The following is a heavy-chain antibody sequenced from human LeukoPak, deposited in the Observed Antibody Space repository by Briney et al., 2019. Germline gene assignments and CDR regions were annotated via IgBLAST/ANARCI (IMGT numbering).Heavy chain of an antibody. CDR3: ARGNHISGDQSLDT. D-gene: IGHD2-21*02. V-gene: IGHV3-30*04. CDR1: GLSFGAHA. J-gene: IGHJ5*02. Sequence: GGALRLSCVGSGLSFGAHAMHWVRQIPGKGLEWVAVTSFDSRSKHYADSVEGRFTISRDNPKKTLYLQMSDLREEDTAMYFCARGNHISGDQSLDTWGQGTLLPVSS. CDR2: TSFDSRSK.